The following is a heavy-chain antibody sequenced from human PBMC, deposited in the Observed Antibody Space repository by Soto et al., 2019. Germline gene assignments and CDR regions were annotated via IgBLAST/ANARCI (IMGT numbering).Heavy chain of an antibody. CDR2: IYHNSGGT. CDR1: GHTFTGYY. J-gene: IGHJ5*02. V-gene: IGHV1-2*02. Sequence: QVQPVQSGAEVKKPGASVKISCKASGHTFTGYYIHWVRQSPGQGLEWMGWIYHNSGGTDYGQKFQGRVTMTRDTSNSTVYMEVTSLRSAATSVYYCARGKAIDVETYNWFDPWGHGTLGTVSS. CDR3: ARGKAIDVETYNWFDP.